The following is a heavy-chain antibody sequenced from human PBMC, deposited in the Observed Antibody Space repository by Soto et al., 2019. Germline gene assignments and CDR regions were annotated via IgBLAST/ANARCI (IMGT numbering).Heavy chain of an antibody. V-gene: IGHV4-38-2*02. CDR1: SSPISSRYY. D-gene: IGHD6-19*01. CDR2: IYHSGST. CDR3: ARNTSGRNFDY. J-gene: IGHJ4*02. Sequence: SETLSLTCTVSSSPISSRYYLVWVRQTAGKGLEWVASIYHSGSTHYNPSLKSRATISVDTSNNQFSLRLSSVTAADTAIYYCARNTSGRNFDYWGQGTQVTVSS.